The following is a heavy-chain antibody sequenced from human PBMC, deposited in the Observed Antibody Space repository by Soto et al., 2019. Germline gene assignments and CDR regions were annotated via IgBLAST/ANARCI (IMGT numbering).Heavy chain of an antibody. Sequence: GETLKISCKGSGYSFTSYWIGWVRQMPGKGLEWMGIIYPGDSDTRYSPSFEGQVTISADKSISTAYLQWSSLKASDTAMYYCARRTYSSGWAARDYYYGMDVWGQGTTVTVSS. CDR1: GYSFTSYW. D-gene: IGHD6-19*01. CDR3: ARRTYSSGWAARDYYYGMDV. V-gene: IGHV5-51*01. J-gene: IGHJ6*02. CDR2: IYPGDSDT.